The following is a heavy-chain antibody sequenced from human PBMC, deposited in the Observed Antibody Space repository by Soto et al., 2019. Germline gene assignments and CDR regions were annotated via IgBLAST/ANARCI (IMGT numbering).Heavy chain of an antibody. CDR2: IWYDGSNK. CDR1: GFTFSSYG. CDR3: ARDYPALEDIVLVPAADVGGMDV. J-gene: IGHJ6*02. D-gene: IGHD2-2*01. V-gene: IGHV3-33*01. Sequence: QVQLVESGGGVVQPGRSLRLSCAASGFTFSSYGMHWVRQAPGKGLEWVAVIWYDGSNKYYADSVKGRFTISRDNSKNTLYLQMNSLRAEDTAVYYCARDYPALEDIVLVPAADVGGMDVWGQGTTVTVSS.